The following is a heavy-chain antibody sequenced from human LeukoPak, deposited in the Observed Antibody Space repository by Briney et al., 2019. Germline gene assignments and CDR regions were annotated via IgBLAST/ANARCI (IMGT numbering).Heavy chain of an antibody. J-gene: IGHJ3*02. CDR2: IIPIFGTA. V-gene: IGHV1-69*05. Sequence: SVKVSCKASGGTFSSYAISWVRQAPGQGLEWMGRIIPIFGTANYAQKFQGRVTITTDEPTSTAYMELSSLRSEDTAVYYCAGNYGDESRAFDIWGQGTMVTVSS. CDR3: AGNYGDESRAFDI. CDR1: GGTFSSYA. D-gene: IGHD4-17*01.